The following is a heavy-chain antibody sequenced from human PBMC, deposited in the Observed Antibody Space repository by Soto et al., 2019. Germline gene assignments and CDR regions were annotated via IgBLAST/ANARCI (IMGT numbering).Heavy chain of an antibody. CDR2: ISSSSSYT. J-gene: IGHJ1*01. Sequence: QVQLVESGGGLVKPGGSLRLSCAASGFTFSDYYMSWIRQAPGKGLEWVSYISSSSSYTNYADSVKGRFTISRDNAKNSLYLQMNSLRAEDTAVYYCARPPDCSGGSCHPGYFQHWGRGTLVTVSS. CDR1: GFTFSDYY. D-gene: IGHD2-15*01. V-gene: IGHV3-11*06. CDR3: ARPPDCSGGSCHPGYFQH.